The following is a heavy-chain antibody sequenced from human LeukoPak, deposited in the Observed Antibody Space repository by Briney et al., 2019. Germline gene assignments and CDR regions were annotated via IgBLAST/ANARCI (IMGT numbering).Heavy chain of an antibody. Sequence: PGGSLRLSCAASGFTFSSYGMHWVRQAPGKGLEWVAVISYDGSNKYYADSVKGRFTISRDNSKNTLYLQMNSLRAEDTAVYYCAKDNRYGYDADYWGQGTLVTVSS. CDR2: ISYDGSNK. CDR3: AKDNRYGYDADY. V-gene: IGHV3-30*18. CDR1: GFTFSSYG. D-gene: IGHD5-18*01. J-gene: IGHJ4*02.